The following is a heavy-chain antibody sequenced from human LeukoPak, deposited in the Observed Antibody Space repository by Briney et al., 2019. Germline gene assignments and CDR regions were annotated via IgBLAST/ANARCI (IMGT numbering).Heavy chain of an antibody. Sequence: PGGSLRLSCAASGFPFSSYGMHWVRQAPGKGLEWVSVLSYGGRNIYYADSVKGRFTISRDNAKNTLYLQMNSLRVADTDVYVCAGSWFYRDYFEYWGQGTLVTVSS. CDR2: LSYGGRNI. J-gene: IGHJ4*02. CDR1: GFPFSSYG. V-gene: IGHV3-30*03. D-gene: IGHD3-10*01. CDR3: AGSWFYRDYFEY.